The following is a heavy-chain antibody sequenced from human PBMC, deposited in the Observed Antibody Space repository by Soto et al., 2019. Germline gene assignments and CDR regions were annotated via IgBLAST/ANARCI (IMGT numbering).Heavy chain of an antibody. CDR3: ARENYSDYYYGMDV. Sequence: QSQTLSLTCAISGDSVSSNSAAWNWIRQSPSRGLEWLRMTYYRSKWYNDYAVSVKSRITINPDTSKNQFSLQLNSVTPEDTAEYSCARENYSDYYYGMDVWGQGTTVTVSS. CDR2: TYYRSKWYN. D-gene: IGHD1-7*01. J-gene: IGHJ6*02. CDR1: GDSVSSNSAA. V-gene: IGHV6-1*01.